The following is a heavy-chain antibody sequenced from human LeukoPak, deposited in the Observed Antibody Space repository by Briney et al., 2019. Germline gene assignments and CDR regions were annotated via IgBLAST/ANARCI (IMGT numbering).Heavy chain of an antibody. D-gene: IGHD6-13*01. CDR2: IGTAGDI. J-gene: IGHJ3*01. V-gene: IGHV3-13*01. Sequence: GGSLRLSCAASGFTFSTYDMHWVRQATGKGLEWVSGIGTAGDIYYPGSVKGRFTISRENAKNSLYLQVNSLRAGDTAVYYCARAGYSSTWYSPEPFDVWGQGTMVTVSS. CDR1: GFTFSTYD. CDR3: ARAGYSSTWYSPEPFDV.